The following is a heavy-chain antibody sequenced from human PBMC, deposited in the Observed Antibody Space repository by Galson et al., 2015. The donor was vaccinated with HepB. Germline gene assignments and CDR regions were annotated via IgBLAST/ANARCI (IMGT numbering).Heavy chain of an antibody. D-gene: IGHD3-10*01. J-gene: IGHJ4*02. Sequence: EWVANINQDGSEKYYVDSVKGRFTVSRDNAKNSLDLQMNSLRAEDTAVYYCARAPFGSGRYYYFDQWGQGTLVTVSS. V-gene: IGHV3-7*04. CDR2: INQDGSEK. CDR3: ARAPFGSGRYYYFDQ.